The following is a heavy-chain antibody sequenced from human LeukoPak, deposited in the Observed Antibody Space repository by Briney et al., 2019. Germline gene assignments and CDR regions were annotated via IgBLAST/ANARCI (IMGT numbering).Heavy chain of an antibody. CDR1: GFTFDDYA. D-gene: IGHD5-18*01. J-gene: IGHJ6*03. V-gene: IGHV3-9*01. Sequence: PGGSLRLSCAASGFTFDDYAMHWVRHAPGKGLEWVSGISWNSFTIDYADSVKGRFTISRDNAKNSLYLQMNSLRVEDTALYYCAKDIGRVDTASTYMDVWGKGTTVTISS. CDR3: AKDIGRVDTASTYMDV. CDR2: ISWNSFTI.